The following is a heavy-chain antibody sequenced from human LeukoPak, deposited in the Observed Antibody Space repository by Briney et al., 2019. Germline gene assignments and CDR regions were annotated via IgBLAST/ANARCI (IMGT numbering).Heavy chain of an antibody. Sequence: PSETLSLTCTISGGSISTYYWSWIRQPSAMGLEYLGYINHSGSTNYNPSLKGRVTISVDTSKNQFSLKLSSVTAADTAVYYCARDPMVGSSGWYDAFDIWDQGTMVTVSS. D-gene: IGHD6-19*01. CDR3: ARDPMVGSSGWYDAFDI. V-gene: IGHV4-59*01. CDR1: GGSISTYY. J-gene: IGHJ3*02. CDR2: INHSGST.